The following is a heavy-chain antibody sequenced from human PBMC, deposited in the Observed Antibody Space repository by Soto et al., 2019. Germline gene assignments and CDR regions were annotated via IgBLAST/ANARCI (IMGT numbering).Heavy chain of an antibody. V-gene: IGHV4-30-4*01. D-gene: IGHD4-17*01. CDR3: ATVGYGVDELSN. J-gene: IGHJ4*02. Sequence: QVKLQESGPGLVKPSRTLSLTCTVSGAPISSGDYYWSWVRQAPGKSLEWVGYIYYSGSTYYNPSLKRRLDISLDVSKNLFSLRLTSVTASDTAVYFCATVGYGVDELSNWGPGKLVTVSS. CDR2: IYYSGST. CDR1: GAPISSGDYY.